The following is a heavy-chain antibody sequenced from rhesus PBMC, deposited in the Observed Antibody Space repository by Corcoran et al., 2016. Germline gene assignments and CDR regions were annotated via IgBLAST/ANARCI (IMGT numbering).Heavy chain of an antibody. J-gene: IGHJ5-2*02. V-gene: IGHV4-65*02. CDR3: ARHPYPFGSLDV. D-gene: IGHD3S6*01. CDR1: GDSLSSFNW. Sequence: QVQLQESGPGLVEPSETLSLTCTVSGDSLSSFNWWSWIRQPPGKWLEGIWNIGFISGDTFYTPSFVSRVTISKDTSKNQFSLRLNSMTAADTAVYQCARHPYPFGSLDVWGRGLLVTVSS. CDR2: IGFISGDT.